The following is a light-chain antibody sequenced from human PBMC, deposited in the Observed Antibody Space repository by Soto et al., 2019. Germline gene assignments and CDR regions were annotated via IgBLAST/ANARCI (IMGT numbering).Light chain of an antibody. CDR3: QQYGSSRGT. V-gene: IGKV3-20*01. CDR1: QSVSSSY. J-gene: IGKJ1*01. Sequence: EIVLTQSPGTLSLSPGERATLSCRASQSVSSSYLAWYQQKPGQAPRLLIYGASSRATGIPDRFSGSGSGTDFTLTINKLEPEDCAVYFCQQYGSSRGTFGQGTKVEIK. CDR2: GAS.